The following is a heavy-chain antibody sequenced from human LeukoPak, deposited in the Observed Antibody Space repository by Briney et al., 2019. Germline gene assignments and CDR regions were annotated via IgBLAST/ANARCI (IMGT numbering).Heavy chain of an antibody. CDR3: ARDIAAAARRAFDI. V-gene: IGHV4-61*02. CDR1: GGSISSGSYY. Sequence: PSETLSLTCTVSGGSISSGSYYWSWIRQPAGKGLEWIGRIYTSGSTNYNPSLKSRVTVSVDTSKNQFSLKLSSVTAADTAVYYCARDIAAAARRAFDIWGQGTMVTVSS. CDR2: IYTSGST. J-gene: IGHJ3*02. D-gene: IGHD6-13*01.